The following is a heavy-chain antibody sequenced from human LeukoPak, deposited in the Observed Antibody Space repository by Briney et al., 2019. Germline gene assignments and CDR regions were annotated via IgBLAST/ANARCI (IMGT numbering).Heavy chain of an antibody. CDR1: GVTFSSYG. V-gene: IGHV3-30*18. D-gene: IGHD3-10*01. CDR2: ISYDGSNK. J-gene: IGHJ4*02. Sequence: PGGSLRLSCAASGVTFSSYGMHWVRQAPGKGLEWVAVISYDGSNKYYADSVKGRFTISRDNSKNTLYLQMNSLRAEDTAVYYCAKGTFGYFDYWGQGTLVTVSS. CDR3: AKGTFGYFDY.